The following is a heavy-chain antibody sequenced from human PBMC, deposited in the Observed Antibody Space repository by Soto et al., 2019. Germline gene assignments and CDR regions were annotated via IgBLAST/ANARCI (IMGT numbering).Heavy chain of an antibody. D-gene: IGHD1-1*01. Sequence: QVQLQQWGAGLVKPSETLSLSCAVYGQSFSGHSWAWIRQPPGKGLEWIGEINESGSTYYNPSLKSRVTISTDTSKNQFSLKLSSVSAADTAAYFCARGSGIVALPGELEDVNYDYWGQGTRVNVSS. CDR2: INESGST. CDR1: GQSFSGHS. J-gene: IGHJ4*02. V-gene: IGHV4-34*01. CDR3: ARGSGIVALPGELEDVNYDY.